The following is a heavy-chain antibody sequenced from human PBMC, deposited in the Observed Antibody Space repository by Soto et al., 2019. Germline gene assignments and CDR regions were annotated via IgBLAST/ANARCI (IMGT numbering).Heavy chain of an antibody. V-gene: IGHV1-58*02. CDR2: IVVGSGNT. CDR3: ARETYYYDSSGYNDAFDI. CDR1: GFTFTSSA. D-gene: IGHD3-22*01. Sequence: SVKVSCKASGFTFTSSAMQWVRQARGQRLEWIGWIVVGSGNTNYAQKLQGRVTMTTDTSTSTAYMELRSLRSDDTAVYYCARETYYYDSSGYNDAFDIWGQGTMVTVSS. J-gene: IGHJ3*02.